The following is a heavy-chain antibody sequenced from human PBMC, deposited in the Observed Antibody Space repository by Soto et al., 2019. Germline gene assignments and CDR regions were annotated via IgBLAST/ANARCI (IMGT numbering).Heavy chain of an antibody. CDR3: ARDVDERLTGYYIPFDY. CDR1: DYTFASYG. V-gene: IGHV1-18*01. D-gene: IGHD3-9*01. J-gene: IGHJ4*02. Sequence: ASVKVSCKASDYTFASYGVSWVRQAPGQGLEWMGWISAYTGNTNYAQRFQGRVTLTTDTSTSTAYMELRSLTSDDTALYYCARDVDERLTGYYIPFDYWGQGTQVTVSS. CDR2: ISAYTGNT.